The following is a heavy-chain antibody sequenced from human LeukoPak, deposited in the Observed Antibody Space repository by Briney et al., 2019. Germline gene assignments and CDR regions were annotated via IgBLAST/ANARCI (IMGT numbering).Heavy chain of an antibody. CDR3: ARNVTAGFFDY. J-gene: IGHJ4*02. D-gene: IGHD1-1*01. CDR2: IYHSWGI. Sequence: KPSETLSLTCAVSGSSITSNYFWAWFRQPPGKGLEWIATIYHSWGIYFNPSLKSRVSISLDASNNQFFQKLASVTAADTAIYYCARNVTAGFFDYWGQGILITVSS. V-gene: IGHV4-38-2*01. CDR1: GSSITSNYF.